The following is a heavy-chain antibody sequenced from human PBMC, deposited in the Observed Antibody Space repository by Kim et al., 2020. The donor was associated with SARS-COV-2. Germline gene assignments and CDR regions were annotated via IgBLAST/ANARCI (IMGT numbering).Heavy chain of an antibody. V-gene: IGHV4-59*01. J-gene: IGHJ6*02. Sequence: SRVTISVDTSKNQFSLKLSSVTAADTAVYYCARDRGDGYDYVLPDYGMDVWGQGTTVTVSS. CDR3: ARDRGDGYDYVLPDYGMDV. D-gene: IGHD3-16*01.